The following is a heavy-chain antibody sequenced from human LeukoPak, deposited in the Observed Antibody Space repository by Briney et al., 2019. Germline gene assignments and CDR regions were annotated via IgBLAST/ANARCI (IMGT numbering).Heavy chain of an antibody. J-gene: IGHJ4*02. CDR1: GFTFSSYA. D-gene: IGHD3-10*01. Sequence: GALRLSCAASGFTFSSYAMSWVRQAPGKGLEWVSAISGSGGSTYYADSVKGRFTISRDNSKNTLYLQMNSLRAEDTAVYYCAKERKLRGVTNHYFDYWGQGTLVTVSS. CDR3: AKERKLRGVTNHYFDY. V-gene: IGHV3-23*01. CDR2: ISGSGGST.